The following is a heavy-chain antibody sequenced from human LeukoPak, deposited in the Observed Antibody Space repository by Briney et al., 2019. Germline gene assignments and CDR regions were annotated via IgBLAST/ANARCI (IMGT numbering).Heavy chain of an antibody. Sequence: RSGGSLRLSCAASGFTFSSYAMSWVRQAPVKGLEWVSAISGSGGSTYYADSVKGRFTISRDNAKNSLYLQMNSLRAEDTALYYCAKGYYYDSSGYYRDAFDIWGRGTMVTVSS. CDR3: AKGYYYDSSGYYRDAFDI. CDR1: GFTFSSYA. V-gene: IGHV3-23*01. CDR2: ISGSGGST. D-gene: IGHD3-22*01. J-gene: IGHJ3*02.